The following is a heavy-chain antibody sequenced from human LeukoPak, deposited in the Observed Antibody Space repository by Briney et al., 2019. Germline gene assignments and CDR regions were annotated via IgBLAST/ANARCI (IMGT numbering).Heavy chain of an antibody. CDR2: IYYSGST. V-gene: IGHV4-59*01. Sequence: GSLRLSCVASRFTFSNYWMSWIRQPPGKGLEWIGYIYYSGSTNYNPSLKSRVTISVDTSKNQFSLKLSSVTAAGTAVYYCARGQVGATLPIDYWGQGTLVTVSS. D-gene: IGHD1-26*01. CDR1: RFTFSNYW. CDR3: ARGQVGATLPIDY. J-gene: IGHJ4*02.